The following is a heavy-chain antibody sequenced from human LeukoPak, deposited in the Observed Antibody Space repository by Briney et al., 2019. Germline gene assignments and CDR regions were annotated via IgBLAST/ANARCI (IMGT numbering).Heavy chain of an antibody. CDR1: GGSISSYY. D-gene: IGHD3-16*02. J-gene: IGHJ3*02. Sequence: SSETLSLTCTVSGGSISSYYWGWIRQPAGKGLEWIGRIYTSGSTNYNPSLKSRVTMSVDTSKNQFSLKLSSVTAADTAVYYCAREVTEDYVWGSYRYTGNSDAFDIWGQGTMVTVSS. V-gene: IGHV4-4*07. CDR3: AREVTEDYVWGSYRYTGNSDAFDI. CDR2: IYTSGST.